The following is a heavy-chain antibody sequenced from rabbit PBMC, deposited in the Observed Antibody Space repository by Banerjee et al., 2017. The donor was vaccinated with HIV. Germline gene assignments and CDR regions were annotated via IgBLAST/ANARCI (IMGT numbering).Heavy chain of an antibody. D-gene: IGHD8-1*01. V-gene: IGHV1S43*01. CDR2: IHSSSGST. CDR3: VRAGVYAGSSSYTGFDFNL. Sequence: QEQVVESGGGLVTLGGSLKLTCTASGFSFSSNYYMCWVRQAPGKGLEWIACIHSSSGSTWYASWVNGRFTISRSTSLNTVDLQMTSLTAADTATYFCVRAGVYAGSSSYTGFDFNLWGPGTLVTVS. CDR1: GFSFSSNYY. J-gene: IGHJ4*01.